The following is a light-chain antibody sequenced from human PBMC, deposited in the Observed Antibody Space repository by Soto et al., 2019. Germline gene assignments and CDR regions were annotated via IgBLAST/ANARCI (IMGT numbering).Light chain of an antibody. J-gene: IGKJ4*02. CDR3: MQGTRFPPT. Sequence: DVVMTQSPLSLSVTLGQPASISCWSSQSIGYSGGHSYLNWFHQRPSQSPRSLIYHVSKRDSGVLYRFSGSGSRTDFTRKISRVEAEDVGVYYCMQGTRFPPTFGGGTKMEIK. CDR2: HVS. CDR1: QSIGYSGGHSY. V-gene: IGKV2-30*01.